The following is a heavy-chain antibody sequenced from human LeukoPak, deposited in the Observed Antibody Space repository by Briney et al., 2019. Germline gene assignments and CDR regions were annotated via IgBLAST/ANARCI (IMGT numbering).Heavy chain of an antibody. D-gene: IGHD6-19*01. CDR1: GYSISSGYY. V-gene: IGHV4-38-2*02. CDR3: AREVQEQWLPLYYYYYYMDV. Sequence: SETLSLTCTVSGYSISSGYYWGWIRQPPGKGLEWIGSIYHSGTTYYSPSLKSRLTISVDTSKNQFSLKLSSVTAADTAVYYCAREVQEQWLPLYYYYYYMDVWGKGTTVTVSS. CDR2: IYHSGTT. J-gene: IGHJ6*03.